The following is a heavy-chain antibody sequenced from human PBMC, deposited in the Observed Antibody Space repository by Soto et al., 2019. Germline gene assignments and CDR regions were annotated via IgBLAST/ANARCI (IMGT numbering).Heavy chain of an antibody. V-gene: IGHV3-9*01. CDR2: VSWTNISF. CDR1: GFTFGDYA. CDR3: ARDRNTAMVTGDFDY. D-gene: IGHD5-18*01. J-gene: IGHJ4*02. Sequence: GGSLRLSCAASGFTFGDYAMHWVRQVPGRGLEWVSGVSWTNISFGYADSVKGRFTISRDNARNSLYLQMNSLRREDTAFYYCARDRNTAMVTGDFDYWGQGILVTVSS.